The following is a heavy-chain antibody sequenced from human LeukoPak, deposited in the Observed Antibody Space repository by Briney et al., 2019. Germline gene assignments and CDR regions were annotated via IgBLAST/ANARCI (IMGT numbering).Heavy chain of an antibody. CDR3: ATSAGSSSSWEFDY. CDR1: GDSFTTYW. V-gene: IGHV5-51*01. Sequence: GESLKISCKGSGDSFTTYWIGWVRQMPGKGLEWMGIIYFGDSHTRYSPSFQGQVTISADKSISTAYLQWSSLKASDTAIYYCATSAGSSSSWEFDYWGQGTLVTVSS. J-gene: IGHJ4*02. D-gene: IGHD6-13*01. CDR2: IYFGDSHT.